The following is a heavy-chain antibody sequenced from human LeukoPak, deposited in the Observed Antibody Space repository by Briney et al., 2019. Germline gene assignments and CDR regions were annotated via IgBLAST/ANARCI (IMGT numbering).Heavy chain of an antibody. CDR2: IYPGDSDT. CDR1: GYSFISYW. D-gene: IGHD3-10*02. J-gene: IGHJ4*02. V-gene: IGHV5-51*01. Sequence: GESLKISCKGSGYSFISYWIGWVRQMPGKGLEWMGIIYPGDSDTRYSPSFQGQVTIAADKSIGTAYLQWSSLKASDTAMYYCARSSYYYVPFDSWGQGTLVTVSS. CDR3: ARSSYYYVPFDS.